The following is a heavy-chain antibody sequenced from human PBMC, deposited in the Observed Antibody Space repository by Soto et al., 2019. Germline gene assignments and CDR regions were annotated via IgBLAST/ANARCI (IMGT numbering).Heavy chain of an antibody. CDR1: GYTFTSYA. CDR3: ARALYDFGGGYLGSYNAFEI. Sequence: ASVKVSCKASGYTFTSYAMHWVRQAPGQRLEWMGWINAGNGNTKYSQKFQGRVTITRDTSASTAYMELSSLRSEDTAVYYCARALYDFGGGYLGSYNAFEIWGQGTMVTV. D-gene: IGHD3-3*01. CDR2: INAGNGNT. V-gene: IGHV1-3*01. J-gene: IGHJ3*02.